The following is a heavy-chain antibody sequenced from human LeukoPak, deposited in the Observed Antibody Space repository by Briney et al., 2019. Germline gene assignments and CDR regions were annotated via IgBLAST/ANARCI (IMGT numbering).Heavy chain of an antibody. Sequence: GGSLRLSCAASGFTVSSNYMSWVRQAPGKGLEWVSVIYSGGSTYYADSVKGRFTISRDNSKNTLYLQMNSLGAEDTAVYYCARGGYGYYDSSGSFDYWGQGTLVTVSS. D-gene: IGHD3-22*01. J-gene: IGHJ4*02. CDR1: GFTVSSNY. CDR2: IYSGGST. CDR3: ARGGYGYYDSSGSFDY. V-gene: IGHV3-53*01.